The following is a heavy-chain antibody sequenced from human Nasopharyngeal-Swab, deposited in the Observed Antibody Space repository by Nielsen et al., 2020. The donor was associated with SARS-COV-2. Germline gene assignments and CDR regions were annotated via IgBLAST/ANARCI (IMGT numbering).Heavy chain of an antibody. V-gene: IGHV4-31*02. CDR2: IYYSGST. Sequence: WIRQPPGKGLEWIGYIYYSGSTYYNPSLKSRVTISVDTSKNQFSLKLSSVTAAGTAVYYCARGLEGYSSSWYVDYWGQGTLVTVSS. CDR3: ARGLEGYSSSWYVDY. D-gene: IGHD6-13*01. J-gene: IGHJ4*02.